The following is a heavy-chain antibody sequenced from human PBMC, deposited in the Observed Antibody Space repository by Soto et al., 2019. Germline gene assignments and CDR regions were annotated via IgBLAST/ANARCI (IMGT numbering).Heavy chain of an antibody. V-gene: IGHV4-59*01. D-gene: IGHD2-21*02. CDR3: VRDLRGYCGTDCYPLDA. CDR1: RGSLSRYY. J-gene: IGHJ6*02. CDR2: MYNTGST. Sequence: TEPLSLTCTVSRGSLSRYYWSWIRQPPGKGLEWIGYMYNTGSTVYNPSFKSRVTISVDTSKNQFSLKLNSVTAADTAVYHCVRDLRGYCGTDCYPLDASGQGTTVT.